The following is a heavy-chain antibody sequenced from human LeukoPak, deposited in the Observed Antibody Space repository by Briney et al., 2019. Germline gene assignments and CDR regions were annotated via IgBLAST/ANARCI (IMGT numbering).Heavy chain of an antibody. CDR2: ISPSGTTM. Sequence: GGSLRLSCAASGFNFHSHEMNWVRQAPGKGLEFISYISPSGTTMYYADSVKGRFTISRDNAKNSLDLQMNSLRAEDTAVYYCARGGYCTTALCYAMNAFGIWGQGTMVTVSS. J-gene: IGHJ3*02. CDR3: ARGGYCTTALCYAMNAFGI. D-gene: IGHD2-2*03. CDR1: GFNFHSHE. V-gene: IGHV3-48*03.